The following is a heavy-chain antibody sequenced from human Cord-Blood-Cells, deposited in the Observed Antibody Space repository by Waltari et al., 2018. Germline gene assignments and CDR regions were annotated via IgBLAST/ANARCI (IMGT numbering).Heavy chain of an antibody. J-gene: IGHJ4*02. CDR2: ISSSSSDI. CDR1: GFTFSSYS. CDR3: ARDIAAAGTDY. V-gene: IGHV3-21*01. Sequence: EVQLVESGGGLVKPGGSLRLSCAASGFTFSSYSMNWVRQAPGKELEWGSSISSSSSDIYYAASVKGRFTISRDNAKNSLYLQMNSLRVEDTAVYYCARDIAAAGTDYWGQGTLVTVSS. D-gene: IGHD6-13*01.